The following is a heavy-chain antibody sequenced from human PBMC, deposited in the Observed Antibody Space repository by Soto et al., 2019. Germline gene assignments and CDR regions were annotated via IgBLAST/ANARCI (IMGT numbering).Heavy chain of an antibody. J-gene: IGHJ6*02. CDR3: ARAYDSSGYSPSRYYYYYGMDV. V-gene: IGHV4-31*03. CDR1: GGSISSGGYY. Sequence: QVQLQESGPGLVKPSQTLSLTCTVSGGSISSGGYYWSWIRQHPGKGLEWIGYIYYSGSTYYNPSLKSRVTISVDTSKNQFSRKLSAVTAADTAVYYCARAYDSSGYSPSRYYYYYGMDVWGQGTTVTVSS. D-gene: IGHD3-22*01. CDR2: IYYSGST.